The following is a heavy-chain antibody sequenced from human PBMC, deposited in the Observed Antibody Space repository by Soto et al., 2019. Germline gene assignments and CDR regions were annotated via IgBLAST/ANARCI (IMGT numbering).Heavy chain of an antibody. CDR2: IYYSGST. CDR1: GGSITTYY. D-gene: IGHD3-16*01. V-gene: IGHV4-59*08. Sequence: SETLSLTCTVSGGSITTYYWSWIRQPPGKGLEWIGYIYYSGSTNYNPSLKSRVTISVNTSKTQFSLKLSSVTAADTAVYYCARRYGSSFDYWGQGTRVTVSS. CDR3: ARRYGSSFDY. J-gene: IGHJ4*02.